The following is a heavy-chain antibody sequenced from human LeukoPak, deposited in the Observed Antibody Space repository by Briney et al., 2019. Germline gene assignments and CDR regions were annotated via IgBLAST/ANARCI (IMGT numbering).Heavy chain of an antibody. CDR2: ISSDGSST. V-gene: IGHV3-74*01. Sequence: PGGSLRLSCSASGFSSSSHWMHWVRQAPGKGLVWVSRISSDGSSTIYADSVKGRFTISRDNAKNTLYLQMNSLRAEDTAVYYCARLGSGSTLDCWGQGILVTVSS. CDR1: GFSSSSHW. J-gene: IGHJ4*02. CDR3: ARLGSGSTLDC. D-gene: IGHD3-10*01.